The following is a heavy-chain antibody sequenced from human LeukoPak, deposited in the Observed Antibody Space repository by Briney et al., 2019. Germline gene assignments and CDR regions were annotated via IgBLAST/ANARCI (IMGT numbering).Heavy chain of an antibody. V-gene: IGHV3-11*01. CDR3: ARSIGLTGGGVDV. D-gene: IGHD3-9*01. J-gene: IGHJ6*02. CDR2: ITNGGSTI. Sequence: GGSLRLSCAASGFTFSDYNMNWVRQAPGKGLGWGSYITNGGSTIHHADSVKGRFTISRDNAKKTLYLQMNSLRAEDTAVYYCARSIGLTGGGVDVWGQGTTVTVSS. CDR1: GFTFSDYN.